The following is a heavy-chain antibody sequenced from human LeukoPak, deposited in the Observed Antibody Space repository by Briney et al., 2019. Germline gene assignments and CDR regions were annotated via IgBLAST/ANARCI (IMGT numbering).Heavy chain of an antibody. CDR2: IYSSGST. CDR3: ARVPYSSSWYPDY. J-gene: IGHJ4*02. CDR1: GGSISSYY. D-gene: IGHD6-13*01. Sequence: SETLSLTCAVSGGSISSYYWSWIRQPPGKGLEWIGYIYSSGSTNYNPSLKSRVTISVDTSKNQFSLKLSSVTAADTAVYYCARVPYSSSWYPDYWGQGTLVTVSS. V-gene: IGHV4-59*01.